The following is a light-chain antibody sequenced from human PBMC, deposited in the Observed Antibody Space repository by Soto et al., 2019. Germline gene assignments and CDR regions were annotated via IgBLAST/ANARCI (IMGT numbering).Light chain of an antibody. CDR2: DVT. J-gene: IGLJ1*01. CDR3: CSYAGTYTVDV. Sequence: QSVLTQPRSVSGSPGQSVTISCTGTSSDVGGYDLVSWYQQHPGKAPKLMIYDVTKRPSGVPDRFSGSRSGNTASLTVSGLQAEDDADYYCCSYAGTYTVDVFGTGTKLTVL. CDR1: SSDVGGYDL. V-gene: IGLV2-11*01.